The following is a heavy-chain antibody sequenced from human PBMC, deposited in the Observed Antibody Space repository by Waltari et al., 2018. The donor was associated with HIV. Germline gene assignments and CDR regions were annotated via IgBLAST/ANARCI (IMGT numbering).Heavy chain of an antibody. V-gene: IGHV4-61*02. CDR3: ARLPYSGSYYFDY. J-gene: IGHJ4*02. CDR2: IYTSGST. Sequence: QVQLQESGPGLVKPSQTLSLTCTVSGGSISRGSYYWSWIRQPAGKGLGWIGRIYTSGSTNYNPSLKSRVTISVDTSKNQFSLKLSSVTAADTAVYYCARLPYSGSYYFDYWGQGTLVTVSS. D-gene: IGHD1-26*01. CDR1: GGSISRGSYY.